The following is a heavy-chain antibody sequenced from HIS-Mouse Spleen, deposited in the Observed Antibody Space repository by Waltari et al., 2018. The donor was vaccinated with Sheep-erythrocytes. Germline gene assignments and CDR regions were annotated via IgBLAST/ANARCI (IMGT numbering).Heavy chain of an antibody. Sequence: VQPGRSLRLSCAASGFTFSSYGMHWVRQAPGKGLEWVAVISYDGSNKYYADSVKGRFTISRDNSKNTLYLQMYSLRAEDTAVYYCAKDRRGFWDYWGQGTLVTVSS. CDR1: GFTFSSYG. D-gene: IGHD3-10*01. V-gene: IGHV3-30*18. J-gene: IGHJ4*02. CDR2: ISYDGSNK. CDR3: AKDRRGFWDY.